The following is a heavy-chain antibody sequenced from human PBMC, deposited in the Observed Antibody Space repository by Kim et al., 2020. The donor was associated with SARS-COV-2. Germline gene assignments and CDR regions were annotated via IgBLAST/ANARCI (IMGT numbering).Heavy chain of an antibody. CDR2: INSDGSST. J-gene: IGHJ4*02. D-gene: IGHD6-19*01. CDR1: GFTFSSYW. Sequence: GGSLRLSCAASGFTFSSYWMYWVRQAPGKGLVWVSRINSDGSSTTYADSVKGRFTISRDNAKNTLYLQMNSLRVEDTAVYYCARVVSGTGGAGDYWGQGTLVTVSS. V-gene: IGHV3-74*01. CDR3: ARVVSGTGGAGDY.